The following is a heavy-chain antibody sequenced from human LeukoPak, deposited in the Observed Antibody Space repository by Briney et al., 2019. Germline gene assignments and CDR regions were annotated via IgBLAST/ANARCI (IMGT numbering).Heavy chain of an antibody. D-gene: IGHD6-13*01. Sequence: ASVKVSCKTSGYTFSNYAISWVRQAPGQRLEWMGWINAGNGNTKYSQEFQGRVTITRDTSASTAYMELSSLRSEDMAVYYCARGGIAAAWDYYYMDVWGKGTTVTVSS. V-gene: IGHV1-3*03. CDR1: GYTFSNYA. CDR2: INAGNGNT. J-gene: IGHJ6*03. CDR3: ARGGIAAAWDYYYMDV.